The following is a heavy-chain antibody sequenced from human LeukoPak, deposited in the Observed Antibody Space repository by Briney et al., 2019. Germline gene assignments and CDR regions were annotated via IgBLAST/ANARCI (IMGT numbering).Heavy chain of an antibody. CDR2: ISGSGGST. CDR1: GFTFSSYG. Sequence: GGTLRLSCAASGFTFSSYGMSWVRQAPGKGLEWVSAISGSGGSTYYADSVKGRFTISRDNSKNTLYLQMNSLRAEDTAVYYCAKEIRITMIVVAIPGDVWGKGTTVTISS. CDR3: AKEIRITMIVVAIPGDV. J-gene: IGHJ6*04. V-gene: IGHV3-23*01. D-gene: IGHD3-22*01.